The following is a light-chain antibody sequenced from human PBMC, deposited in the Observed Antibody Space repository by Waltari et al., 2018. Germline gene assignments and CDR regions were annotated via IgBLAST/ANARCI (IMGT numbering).Light chain of an antibody. V-gene: IGLV2-8*01. CDR2: EVS. J-gene: IGLJ2*01. Sequence: QSALTQPPPAPGPLGRSVPIPSPGPNSAVGGYTPAPWYQQHPGKAPKFMIYEVSKRPSGVPDRFSGSKSGNTASLTVSGLQAEDEADYYCSSHAGNNNVVFGGGTKLTVL. CDR3: SSHAGNNNVV. CDR1: NSAVGGYTP.